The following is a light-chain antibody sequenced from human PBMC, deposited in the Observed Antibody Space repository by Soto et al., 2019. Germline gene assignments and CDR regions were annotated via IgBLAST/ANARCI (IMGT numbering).Light chain of an antibody. CDR1: QSVSSD. CDR2: GAS. Sequence: EIVMTQSPATRSVSPGERVTLSCRASQSVSSDLAWYQYKPGQAPRLLIYGASTRATGTPARFSGSGSGTEFSLSISSLQSEDFAVYYCLQYNDWPPKQYTFGQGTKLEIK. CDR3: LQYNDWPPKQYT. J-gene: IGKJ2*01. V-gene: IGKV3-15*01.